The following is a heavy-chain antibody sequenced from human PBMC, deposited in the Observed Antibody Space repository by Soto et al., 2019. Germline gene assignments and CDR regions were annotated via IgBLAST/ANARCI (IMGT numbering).Heavy chain of an antibody. J-gene: IGHJ6*02. D-gene: IGHD2-8*01. CDR3: ARGKGGVLMVYEGGSRRWYGMDV. CDR2: INPNSGGT. V-gene: IGHV1-2*04. Sequence: HWVRQAPGQGLEWMGWINPNSGGTNYAQKFQGWVTMTRDTSISTAYMELSRLRSDDTAVYYCARGKGGVLMVYEGGSRRWYGMDVWGQGTTVTVSS.